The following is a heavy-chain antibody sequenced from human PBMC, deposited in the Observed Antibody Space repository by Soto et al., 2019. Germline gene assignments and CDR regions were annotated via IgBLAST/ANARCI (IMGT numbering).Heavy chain of an antibody. D-gene: IGHD3-22*01. CDR1: GYTFTSYG. Sequence: VQLVQSGAEVKKPGASVKVSCKASGYTFTSYGISWVRQAPGQGLEWMGWISAYNGNTNYAQKLQGRVPSTTDTTPSTADMELRSLRSDDTAVYYCARTQATMIVVVGDYWGQGTLVTVSS. CDR3: ARTQATMIVVVGDY. V-gene: IGHV1-18*01. J-gene: IGHJ4*02. CDR2: ISAYNGNT.